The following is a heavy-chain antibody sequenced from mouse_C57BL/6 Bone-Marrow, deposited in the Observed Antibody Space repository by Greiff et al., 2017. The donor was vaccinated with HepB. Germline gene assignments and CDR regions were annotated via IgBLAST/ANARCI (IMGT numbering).Heavy chain of an antibody. V-gene: IGHV14-4*01. CDR2: IDPENGDT. Sequence: EVHLVESGAELVRPGASVKLSCTASGFNIKDDYMHWVKQRPEQGLEWIGWIDPENGDTEYASKFQGKATITADTSSNTAYLQLSSLTSEDTAVYYCTRIYYDYDGVGYWGQGTTLTVSS. CDR3: TRIYYDYDGVGY. CDR1: GFNIKDDY. J-gene: IGHJ2*01. D-gene: IGHD2-4*01.